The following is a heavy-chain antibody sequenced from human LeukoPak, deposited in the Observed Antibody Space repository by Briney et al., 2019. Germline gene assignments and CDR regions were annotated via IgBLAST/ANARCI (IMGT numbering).Heavy chain of an antibody. V-gene: IGHV1-2*02. J-gene: IGHJ4*02. CDR2: INPNSGGT. Sequence: GASVKVSCKASGYTFTSYYIHWVRQAPGQGLEWMGWINPNSGGTNYAQKFQGRVTMTRDTSISTAYMELSRLRSDDTAVYYCARDSSGDRYDYWGQGTLVTVSS. CDR1: GYTFTSYY. CDR3: ARDSSGDRYDY. D-gene: IGHD3-16*02.